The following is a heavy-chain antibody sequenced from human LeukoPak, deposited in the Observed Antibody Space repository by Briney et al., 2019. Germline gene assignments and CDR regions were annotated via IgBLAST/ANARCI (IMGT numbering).Heavy chain of an antibody. CDR2: IYHSGST. J-gene: IGHJ4*02. V-gene: IGHV4-4*02. CDR3: ARDLQVRGVIPDHYYFDY. D-gene: IGHD3-10*01. CDR1: GGSISSSNW. Sequence: KPSGTLSLTCAVSGGSISSSNWWSWVRQPPGKGLEWIGEIYHSGSTNYNPSLKSRVTISVDTSKNQFSLKLSSVTAADTAVYYCARDLQVRGVIPDHYYFDYWGQGTLVTVSS.